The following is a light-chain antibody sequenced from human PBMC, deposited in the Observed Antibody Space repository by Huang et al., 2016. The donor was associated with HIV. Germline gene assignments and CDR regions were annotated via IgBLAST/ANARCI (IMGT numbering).Light chain of an antibody. CDR2: DAS. V-gene: IGKV3-11*01. J-gene: IGKJ5*01. CDR3: QQRSNWRT. Sequence: EIVLTQSPATLSLSPGARATLSCRASQRVSSYLAWYQQKPGQAPRLLLSDASNRATGIPARFSGSGSGTDFTLTISSLEPEDFAVYYCQQRSNWRTFGQGTRLEIK. CDR1: QRVSSY.